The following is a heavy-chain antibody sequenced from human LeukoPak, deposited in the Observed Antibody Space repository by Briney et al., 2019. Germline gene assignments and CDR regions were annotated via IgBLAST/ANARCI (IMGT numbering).Heavy chain of an antibody. CDR1: GFTFSSYA. D-gene: IGHD6-19*01. CDR2: ISGSGGST. V-gene: IGHV3-23*01. Sequence: PGGSLRLSCAASGFTFSSYAMSWVRQAPGKGLEWVSAISGSGGSTYYADSVKGRFTISRDNSKNTLYLQMNSLRAEDTAVYYCAKGGESIAVAGTGAVYYGIDVWGQGTTVTVSS. J-gene: IGHJ6*02. CDR3: AKGGESIAVAGTGAVYYGIDV.